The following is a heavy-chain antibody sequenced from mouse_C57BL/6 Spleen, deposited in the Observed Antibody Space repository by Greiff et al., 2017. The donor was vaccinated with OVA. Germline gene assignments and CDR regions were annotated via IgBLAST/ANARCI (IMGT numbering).Heavy chain of an antibody. D-gene: IGHD2-10*02. CDR2: ISSGGDYI. V-gene: IGHV5-9-1*02. Sequence: EVKLVESGEGLVKPGGSLKLSCAASGFTFSSYAMSWVRQTPEKRLEWVAYISSGGDYIYYADTVKGRFTISRDNARNTLYLQRSSLKSEDTAMYYCTREGYGNYAMDYWGQGTSVTVSS. CDR3: TREGYGNYAMDY. J-gene: IGHJ4*01. CDR1: GFTFSSYA.